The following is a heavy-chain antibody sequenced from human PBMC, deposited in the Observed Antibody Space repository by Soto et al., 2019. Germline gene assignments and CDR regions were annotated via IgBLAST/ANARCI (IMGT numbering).Heavy chain of an antibody. V-gene: IGHV5-10-1*01. D-gene: IGHD6-19*01. CDR2: IDPSDSYT. CDR3: AREVAVAGTYFPYYYGMDV. J-gene: IGHJ6*02. Sequence: GESLKISCKGSGYSFTSYWIGWVRQMPGKGLEWMGRIDPSDSYTNYSPSFQGHVTISADKSISTAYLQWSSLKASDTAMYYCAREVAVAGTYFPYYYGMDVWGQGTTVTVSS. CDR1: GYSFTSYW.